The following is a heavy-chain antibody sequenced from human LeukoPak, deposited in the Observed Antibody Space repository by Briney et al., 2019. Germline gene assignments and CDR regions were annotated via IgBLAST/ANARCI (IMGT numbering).Heavy chain of an antibody. Sequence: ASVKVSCKASGGTFSSYAISWVRQAPGQGLEWMGGIIPIFGTANYAQKFQGRVTITADESTSTAYMELSSLRSEDTAVYYCARDRGVTIVWGAGFDPWGQGTLVTVSS. V-gene: IGHV1-69*13. CDR1: GGTFSSYA. CDR2: IIPIFGTA. J-gene: IGHJ5*02. D-gene: IGHD3-10*01. CDR3: ARDRGVTIVWGAGFDP.